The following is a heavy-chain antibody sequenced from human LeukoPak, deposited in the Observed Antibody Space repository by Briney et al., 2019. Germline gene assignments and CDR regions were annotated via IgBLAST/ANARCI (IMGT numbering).Heavy chain of an antibody. D-gene: IGHD6-13*01. Sequence: GGSLRLSCAASGFTFSSSAMSWVRQAPGKGLEWVSAITASGGTTLYADSVQGRFTISRDNSKDTLSLQMNSLGAEDTAVYYCAKASSSWYFSWGQGTLVTV. CDR3: AKASSSWYFS. CDR2: ITASGGTT. V-gene: IGHV3-23*01. CDR1: GFTFSSSA. J-gene: IGHJ5*02.